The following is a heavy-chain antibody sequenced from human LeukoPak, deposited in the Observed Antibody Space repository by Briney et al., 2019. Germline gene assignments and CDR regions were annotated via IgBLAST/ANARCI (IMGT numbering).Heavy chain of an antibody. V-gene: IGHV3-21*01. D-gene: IGHD3-10*02. Sequence: PGGSLRLSCAASGFTFSTYSMNWVRQAPGKGLEWVSSISSSSSYIYYADSVKGRFTISRDNAKNSLYLQMNSLRAEDTAVYYCARDPAQEGYYYVSDAFDIWGQGTMVTVSS. CDR2: ISSSSSYI. CDR1: GFTFSTYS. J-gene: IGHJ3*02. CDR3: ARDPAQEGYYYVSDAFDI.